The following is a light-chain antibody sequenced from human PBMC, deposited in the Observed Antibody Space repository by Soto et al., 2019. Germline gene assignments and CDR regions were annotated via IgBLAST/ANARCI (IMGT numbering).Light chain of an antibody. J-gene: IGLJ1*01. CDR3: SSYAGINNLGV. CDR1: SSDVGGYKY. V-gene: IGLV2-8*01. Sequence: QSVLTQPPSASGSPGQSVTISCTGTSSDVGGYKYVSWYQQHPGKAPKLMIFEVNKRPSRVPDRFSGSKSGNTASLTGSGLQAEDEADYYCSSYAGINNLGVFGAGTKVTVL. CDR2: EVN.